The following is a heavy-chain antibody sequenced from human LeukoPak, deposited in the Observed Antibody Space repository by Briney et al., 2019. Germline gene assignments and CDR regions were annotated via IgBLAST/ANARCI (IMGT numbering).Heavy chain of an antibody. Sequence: SETLSLTCTVSGGSVSSGSYSWSWIRQPPGKGLEWIGYIYHSGSTYHNPSLKSRVTISVDRSKNQFSLKLSSVTAADTAVYYCARDQNWFDPWGQGTLVTVSS. V-gene: IGHV4-30-2*01. D-gene: IGHD2/OR15-2a*01. CDR3: ARDQNWFDP. J-gene: IGHJ5*02. CDR1: GGSVSSGSYS. CDR2: IYHSGST.